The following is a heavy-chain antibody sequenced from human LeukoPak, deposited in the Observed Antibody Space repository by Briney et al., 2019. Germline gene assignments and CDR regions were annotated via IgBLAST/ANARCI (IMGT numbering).Heavy chain of an antibody. Sequence: GGSLRLSCAASGFTFSSYWMHWVRQAPGKGLVWVSRINTDGTSTNYADSVKGRFTTSRDDAKNTLYLQMNSLSAEDTAVYYCARPGIAVPGSYDIWGQGTMVTVSS. CDR2: INTDGTST. D-gene: IGHD6-19*01. CDR1: GFTFSSYW. CDR3: ARPGIAVPGSYDI. V-gene: IGHV3-74*01. J-gene: IGHJ3*02.